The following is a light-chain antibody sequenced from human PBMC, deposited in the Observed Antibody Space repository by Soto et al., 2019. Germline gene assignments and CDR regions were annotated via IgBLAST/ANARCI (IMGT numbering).Light chain of an antibody. CDR1: QSVSRY. J-gene: IGKJ4*01. CDR3: QQRSNLPPRT. V-gene: IGKV3-11*01. CDR2: DAS. Sequence: EIVLTQSPATLSLSPGERATLSCRASQSVSRYLAWYQQKPGQAPRLLIYDASNRATGIPARFSGSGSGTDFTLTISSLDPEDFAVYYCQQRSNLPPRTFGGGTKVEIK.